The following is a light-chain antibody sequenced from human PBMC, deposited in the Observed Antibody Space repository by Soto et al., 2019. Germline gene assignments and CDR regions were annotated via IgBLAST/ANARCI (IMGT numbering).Light chain of an antibody. CDR1: SSDVGGYNY. CDR3: SSYTSSSTLVV. J-gene: IGLJ2*01. Sequence: QSVLTQPASVSGPPGQSITISCTGTSSDVGGYNYVSWYQQHPGKAPKLMIYDASNRPSGVSNRFSGSKSGNTASLTISGLQAEDEADYYCSSYTSSSTLVVFGGGTKVTVL. CDR2: DAS. V-gene: IGLV2-14*01.